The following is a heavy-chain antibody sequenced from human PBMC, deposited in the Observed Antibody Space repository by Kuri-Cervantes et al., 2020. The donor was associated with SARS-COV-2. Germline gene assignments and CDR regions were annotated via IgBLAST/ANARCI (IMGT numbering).Heavy chain of an antibody. Sequence: SETLSLTSPVYGGSISSYYWSWNRQSPGKGMEWVGHSYYVGSTNYNPTLKRRVTLPVDTPKNQFSLKLSSVTAADTAGYYFAGRSTSITIFGVVNINAFDYWGQGTLVTVSS. V-gene: IGHV4-59*08. CDR1: GGSISSYY. J-gene: IGHJ4*02. CDR3: AGRSTSITIFGVVNINAFDY. D-gene: IGHD3-3*01. CDR2: SYYVGST.